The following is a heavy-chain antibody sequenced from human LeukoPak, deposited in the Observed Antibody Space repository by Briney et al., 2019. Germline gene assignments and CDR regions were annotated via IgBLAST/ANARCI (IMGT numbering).Heavy chain of an antibody. CDR1: GFTFDDYA. D-gene: IGHD6-13*01. J-gene: IGHJ4*02. V-gene: IGHV3-43*02. CDR2: ISGDGGST. CDR3: AKSGPEQLVLDY. Sequence: GGSLRLSCAASGFTFDDYAMHWVRQAPGKGLEWVSLISGDGGSTYYADSVEGRFTISRDNSKNSLYLQMNSLRTEDTALYYCAKSGPEQLVLDYWGQGTLVTVSS.